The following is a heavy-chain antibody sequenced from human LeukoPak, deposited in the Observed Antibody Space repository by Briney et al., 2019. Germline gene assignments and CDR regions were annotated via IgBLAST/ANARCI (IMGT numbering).Heavy chain of an antibody. V-gene: IGHV4-34*01. D-gene: IGHD5-18*01. CDR1: GGSFSGYY. J-gene: IGHJ6*03. Sequence: PSETLSLTCAVYGGSFSGYYWSWIRQPPGKGLEWIGEINHSGSTNYNPSLKSRVTISVDTSKNQFSLKLSSVTAADTAVYYCARGSGGYSYGAQGYYYYMDVWGKGTTVTVSS. CDR2: INHSGST. CDR3: ARGSGGYSYGAQGYYYYMDV.